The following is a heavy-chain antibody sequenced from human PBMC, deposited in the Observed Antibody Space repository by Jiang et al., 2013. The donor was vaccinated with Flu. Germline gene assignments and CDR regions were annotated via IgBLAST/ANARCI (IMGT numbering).Heavy chain of an antibody. Sequence: VSGGSISSGDYYWSWIRQPPGKGLEWIGYIYYSGSTYYNPSLKSRVTISVDTSKNQFSLKLSSVTAADTAVYYCARDVHILTGYKDAFDIWGQGTMVTVSS. J-gene: IGHJ3*02. D-gene: IGHD3-9*01. CDR3: ARDVHILTGYKDAFDI. V-gene: IGHV4-30-4*08. CDR1: GGSISSGDYY. CDR2: IYYSGST.